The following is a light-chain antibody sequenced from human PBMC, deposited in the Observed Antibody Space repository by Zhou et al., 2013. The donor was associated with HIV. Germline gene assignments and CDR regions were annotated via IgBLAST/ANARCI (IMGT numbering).Light chain of an antibody. CDR1: QSVSSRY. J-gene: IGKJ1*01. V-gene: IGKV3-15*01. CDR2: GAS. Sequence: EIVLTQSPGTLSLSPGERATLSCRASQSVSSRYLAWYQHKPGQAPRLLIYGASTRATGIPARFSGSGSGTEFTLTISSLQSEDFAVYYCQQYNNWPPWTFGQGTKVEIK. CDR3: QQYNNWPPWT.